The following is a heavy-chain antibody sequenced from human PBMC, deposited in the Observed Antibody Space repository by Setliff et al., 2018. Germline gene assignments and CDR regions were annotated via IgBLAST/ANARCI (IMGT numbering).Heavy chain of an antibody. CDR3: ASERESASRQTYFDS. D-gene: IGHD2-15*01. CDR2: IYYSGST. Sequence: PSETLSLTCTVSGGSISSSNYYWGWIRQPPGKGLEWIGSIYYSGSTYYNPSLKSRVTITVDTSKNQFSLRLSSVTAADTAVYYCASERESASRQTYFDSWGQGTLVTVSS. J-gene: IGHJ4*02. CDR1: GGSISSSNYY. V-gene: IGHV4-39*07.